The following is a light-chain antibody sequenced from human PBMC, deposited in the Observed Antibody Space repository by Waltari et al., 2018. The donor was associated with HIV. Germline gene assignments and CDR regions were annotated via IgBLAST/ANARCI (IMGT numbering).Light chain of an antibody. V-gene: IGKV1-39*01. Sequence: QMTPSPCSPSASVGGGVPITCRASQSISSYLNWYQQKPGKAPKLLIYAASSLQSGVPSRFSGSGSGTDFTLTISSLQPEDFATYYCQQSYSTPRTFGGGTKVEIK. J-gene: IGKJ4*01. CDR2: AAS. CDR3: QQSYSTPRT. CDR1: QSISSY.